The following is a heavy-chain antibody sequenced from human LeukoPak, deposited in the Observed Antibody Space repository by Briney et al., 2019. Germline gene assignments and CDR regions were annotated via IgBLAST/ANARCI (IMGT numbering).Heavy chain of an antibody. Sequence: PGRSLRLSCAASGFTFSSYAMSWVRQAPGKGLEWVSAISGSGGSTYYADSVKGRFTISRDNSKNTLYLQMNSLRAEDTAVYYCAKTDPDYYDSSGSYDYWGQGTLVTVSS. CDR1: GFTFSSYA. D-gene: IGHD3-22*01. CDR3: AKTDPDYYDSSGSYDY. V-gene: IGHV3-23*01. J-gene: IGHJ4*02. CDR2: ISGSGGST.